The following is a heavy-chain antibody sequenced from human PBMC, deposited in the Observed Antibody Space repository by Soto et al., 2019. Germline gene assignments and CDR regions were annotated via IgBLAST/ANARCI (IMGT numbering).Heavy chain of an antibody. CDR2: ISSSSSYI. V-gene: IGHV3-21*01. D-gene: IGHD6-13*01. Sequence: GSLRLSCAASGFTFSSYSMNWVRQAPGKGLEWVSSISSSSSYIYYADSVKGRFAISRDNAKNSLYLQMNSLRAEDTAVYYCASSIAAAGDAFDIWGQGTMVTVSS. CDR3: ASSIAAAGDAFDI. CDR1: GFTFSSYS. J-gene: IGHJ3*02.